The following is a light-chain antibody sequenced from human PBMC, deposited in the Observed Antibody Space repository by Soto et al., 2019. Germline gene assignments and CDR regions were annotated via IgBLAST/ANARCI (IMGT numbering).Light chain of an antibody. CDR2: EVT. CDR3: SSYTNSNTRACV. CDR1: SGDIGSYNR. J-gene: IGLJ1*01. Sequence: QSALTQPASVSGSPGQSITISCTGTSGDIGSYNRVSWYQQHPGKAPKLIIYEVTDRPSGVSNRFSGSKSGNTASLTISGLQAEDEAEYCCSSYTNSNTRACVFGTGTKVTVL. V-gene: IGLV2-14*01.